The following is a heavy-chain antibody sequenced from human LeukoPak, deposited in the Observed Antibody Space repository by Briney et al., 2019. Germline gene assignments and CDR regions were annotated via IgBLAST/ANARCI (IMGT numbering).Heavy chain of an antibody. V-gene: IGHV3-9*01. J-gene: IGHJ4*02. CDR2: ISWNSGSI. CDR3: AKGLGYFDWLLSDY. Sequence: GGSLRLSCAASGFTFDDYAMHWVRQAPGKGLEWVSGISWNSGSIGYADSVKGRFTISRDNAKNSLYLQMNSLRAEDTALYYCAKGLGYFDWLLSDYWGQGTLVTVSS. D-gene: IGHD3-9*01. CDR1: GFTFDDYA.